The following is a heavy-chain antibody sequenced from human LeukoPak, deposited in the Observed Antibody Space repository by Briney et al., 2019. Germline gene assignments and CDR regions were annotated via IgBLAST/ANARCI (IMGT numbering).Heavy chain of an antibody. D-gene: IGHD2-15*01. V-gene: IGHV3-53*01. Sequence: AGGSLRLFCAVSGFTAGYNYMSWVRQAPGKGLEWVSVIYRGDTYYADSVKGRFTISRDDSKNTVFLQMNRLRADDTAVYFCASYYCSSGSCYFDTWGQGTLVAVSS. CDR1: GFTAGYNY. CDR3: ASYYCSSGSCYFDT. CDR2: IYRGDT. J-gene: IGHJ4*02.